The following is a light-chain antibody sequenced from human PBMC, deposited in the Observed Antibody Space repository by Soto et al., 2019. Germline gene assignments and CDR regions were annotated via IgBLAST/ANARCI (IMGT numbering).Light chain of an antibody. CDR3: PLYGSSPPWT. CDR2: GAS. V-gene: IGKV3-20*01. Sequence: EIVLTQSPGTLSLSPGERATLSCRASQSIPYLAWYQQKPGQAPRLLIHGASSRATGIADRFSGSGSGADFTIPISRLEPEDFDVYYCPLYGSSPPWTFGQGTKVEIK. CDR1: QSIPY. J-gene: IGKJ1*01.